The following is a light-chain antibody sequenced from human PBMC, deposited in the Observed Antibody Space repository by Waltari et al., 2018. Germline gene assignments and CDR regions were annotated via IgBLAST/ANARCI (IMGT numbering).Light chain of an antibody. Sequence: QSVLTQPPSVSGAPGQRITISCTWTSSNIGAGYDVHWYLQLPGTAPTLLILGNNNRPSAVPDRFSASKSDTAASLAITGLQAEDEADYYCQSYDSSLSGVIFGGGTKLTVL. J-gene: IGLJ2*01. CDR1: SSNIGAGYD. CDR3: QSYDSSLSGVI. V-gene: IGLV1-40*01. CDR2: GNN.